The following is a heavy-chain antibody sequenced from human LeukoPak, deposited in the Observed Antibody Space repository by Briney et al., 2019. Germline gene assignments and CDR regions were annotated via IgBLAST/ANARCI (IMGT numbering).Heavy chain of an antibody. V-gene: IGHV3-23*01. D-gene: IGHD2-21*01. CDR2: LSGSGGGP. CDR1: GITLSNYG. Sequence: GGSLRLSCAVSGITLSNYGMSWVRQAPGKGLEWVAGLSGSGGGPNYADSVPGRFTISRDNPKITLYLQMNSLRVEDTAVYVCAKRVVVIRVFLVGFHKEAYYFDSWGQGALVTVSS. CDR3: AKRVVVIRVFLVGFHKEAYYFDS. J-gene: IGHJ4*02.